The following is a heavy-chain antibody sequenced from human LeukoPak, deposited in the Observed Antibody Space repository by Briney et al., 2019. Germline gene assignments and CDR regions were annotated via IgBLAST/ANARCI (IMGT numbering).Heavy chain of an antibody. CDR1: GAPVTSHS. CDR3: ARGGASSHWFGS. Sequence: SETLSLTCSVPGAPVTSHSRSWIRQPPGKQLESIVRIYNSLPPNYRPSLKSQVTISGDASKNQLSLKLSSVTAADTAVYYCARGGASSHWFGSWGQGALVSVSS. J-gene: IGHJ5*01. D-gene: IGHD6-13*01. V-gene: IGHV4-59*02. CDR2: IYNSLPP.